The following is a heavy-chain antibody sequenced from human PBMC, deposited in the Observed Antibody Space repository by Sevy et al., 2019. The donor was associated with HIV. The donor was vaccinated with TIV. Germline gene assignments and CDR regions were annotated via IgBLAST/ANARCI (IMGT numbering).Heavy chain of an antibody. V-gene: IGHV5-51*01. Sequence: GESLKISCKGSGSSFTSYWIGWVRQMPGKGLAWMGIIYHGDSDTRYSPSFQGQVTISADKSISTAYLQWSSLKASDTAMYYCARRGAAARPYYYCGMDVWGQGTTVTVSS. CDR1: GSSFTSYW. D-gene: IGHD6-6*01. CDR3: ARRGAAARPYYYCGMDV. J-gene: IGHJ6*02. CDR2: IYHGDSDT.